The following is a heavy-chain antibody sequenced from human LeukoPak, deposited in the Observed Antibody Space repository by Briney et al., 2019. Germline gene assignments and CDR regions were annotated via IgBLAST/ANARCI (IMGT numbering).Heavy chain of an antibody. V-gene: IGHV4-34*01. CDR2: INHSGST. CDR3: AREGGGYSYGAFDY. CDR1: GGSFSGYY. J-gene: IGHJ4*02. Sequence: SETLSLTCAVYGGSFSGYYWSWIRQPPGKGLEWIGEINHSGSTNYNPSLKSRVTISVDTSKNQFSLKLSSVTAADTAVYYCAREGGGYSYGAFDYWGQGTLVTVSS. D-gene: IGHD5-18*01.